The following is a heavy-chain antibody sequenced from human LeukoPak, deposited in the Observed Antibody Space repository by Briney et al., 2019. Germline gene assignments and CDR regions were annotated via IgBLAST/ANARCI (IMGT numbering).Heavy chain of an antibody. Sequence: PGESLKISCAASGFTFSSYGMHWVRQAPGKGLEWVAVIWYDGSNKYYADSVKGRFTISRDNSKNTLYLQMNSLRAEDTAVYYCAKENYYDSSGPDYWGQGTLVTVSS. J-gene: IGHJ4*02. CDR3: AKENYYDSSGPDY. CDR2: IWYDGSNK. D-gene: IGHD3-22*01. CDR1: GFTFSSYG. V-gene: IGHV3-33*06.